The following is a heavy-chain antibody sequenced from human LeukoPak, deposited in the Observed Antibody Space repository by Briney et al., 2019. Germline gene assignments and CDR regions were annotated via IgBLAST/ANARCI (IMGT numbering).Heavy chain of an antibody. CDR1: GYTFTSYG. CDR2: IIPIFGTA. J-gene: IGHJ4*02. Sequence: SVKVSCKASGYTFTSYGISWVRQAPGQGLEWMGGIIPIFGTANYAQKFQGRVTITADESTSTAYMELSSLRSEDTAVYYCARGIEMATTFFDYWGQGTLVTVSS. D-gene: IGHD5-24*01. V-gene: IGHV1-69*13. CDR3: ARGIEMATTFFDY.